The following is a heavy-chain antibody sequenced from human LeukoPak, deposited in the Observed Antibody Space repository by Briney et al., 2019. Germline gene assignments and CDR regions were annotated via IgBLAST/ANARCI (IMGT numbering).Heavy chain of an antibody. D-gene: IGHD4-11*01. Sequence: GRSPRLSCAASGFTFRHFGMHWVRQAPGKGLEWVAVIWNDGSNEYYADSVKGRFTISRDNSKNTVSLQMNSLRDEDTAVYYCAKDAQRGFDYSNSLEYWGQGTLVTVSS. CDR1: GFTFRHFG. V-gene: IGHV3-33*06. CDR3: AKDAQRGFDYSNSLEY. J-gene: IGHJ4*02. CDR2: IWNDGSNE.